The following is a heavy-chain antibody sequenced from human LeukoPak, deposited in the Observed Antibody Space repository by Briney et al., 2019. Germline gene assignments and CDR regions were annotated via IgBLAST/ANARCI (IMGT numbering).Heavy chain of an antibody. V-gene: IGHV3-21*01. J-gene: IGHJ6*02. CDR2: ISSDSKYI. Sequence: GGSLRLSCAASGFTFSTYSMNWVRQAPGKGLERVSSISSDSKYIFYADSPKGRFTISRDNAKNSLYLQMISLRAEDTAVYYCARVAFGLYVMDVWGQGTTVTVSS. CDR1: GFTFSTYS. D-gene: IGHD3-16*01. CDR3: ARVAFGLYVMDV.